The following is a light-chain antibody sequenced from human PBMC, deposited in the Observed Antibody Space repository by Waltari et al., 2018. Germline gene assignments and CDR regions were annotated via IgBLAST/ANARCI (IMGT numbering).Light chain of an antibody. CDR1: QSIGRY. CDR2: GAS. CDR3: QNHERLPAV. J-gene: IGKJ1*01. Sequence: EIVLTQSPGTLSVSPGERASLSCRASQSIGRYLLWYRQNPGQAPRLLIYGASTRAAGIPDRFSGSVSGTDFSLTISRLEPEDFAVYYCQNHERLPAVFGRGTKVEIK. V-gene: IGKV3-20*01.